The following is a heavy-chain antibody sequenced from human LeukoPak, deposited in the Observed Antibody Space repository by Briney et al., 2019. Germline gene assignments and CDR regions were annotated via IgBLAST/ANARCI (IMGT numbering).Heavy chain of an antibody. V-gene: IGHV3-33*01. CDR2: IWYDGSAE. CDR3: ARDGSSSSRGAFDI. D-gene: IGHD6-6*01. Sequence: GRSLRLSCAASGFTFSNYGMLWVRQAPGKGLEWVAVIWYDGSAEYYADSVKGRFTISRDNSKNTLYLQMNSLRAEDTAVYYCARDGSSSSRGAFDIWGQGTMVTVSS. J-gene: IGHJ3*02. CDR1: GFTFSNYG.